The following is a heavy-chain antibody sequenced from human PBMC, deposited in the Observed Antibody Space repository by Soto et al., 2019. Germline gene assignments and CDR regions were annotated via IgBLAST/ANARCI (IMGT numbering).Heavy chain of an antibody. J-gene: IGHJ4*02. D-gene: IGHD3-22*01. Sequence: VRPAPGQGLECVGWISASNGNTHYSQKFQGRVTMTTDTSTSTAYMELRSLTSGDTAVYYCASEPIYYNDRSGYYPLGYWGQGTLVTVSS. CDR3: ASEPIYYNDRSGYYPLGY. V-gene: IGHV1-18*01. CDR2: ISASNGNT.